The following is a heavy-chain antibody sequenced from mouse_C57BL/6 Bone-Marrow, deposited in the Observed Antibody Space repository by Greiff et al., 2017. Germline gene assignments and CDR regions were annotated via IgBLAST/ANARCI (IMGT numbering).Heavy chain of an antibody. D-gene: IGHD2-1*01. CDR2: IWSGGST. V-gene: IGHV2-2*01. CDR3: ARRGRYGNYLYYAMDY. CDR1: GFSLTSYG. Sequence: VQLQQSGPGLVQPSQSLSITCTVSGFSLTSYGVHWVRQSPGKGLEWLGVIWSGGSTDYNAAFISRLSISKDNSKSQVFFKMNSLQADDTAIYYCARRGRYGNYLYYAMDYWGQGTSVTVSS. J-gene: IGHJ4*01.